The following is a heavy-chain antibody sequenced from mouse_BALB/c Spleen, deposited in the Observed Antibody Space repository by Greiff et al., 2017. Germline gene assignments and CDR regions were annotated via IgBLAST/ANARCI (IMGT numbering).Heavy chain of an antibody. CDR1: GFSLTSYG. D-gene: IGHD2-14*01. CDR3: ARNRDYRYAWFAY. CDR2: IWSGGST. V-gene: IGHV2-2*02. J-gene: IGHJ3*01. Sequence: QVQLKESGPGLVQPSQSLSITCTVSGFSLTSYGVHWVRQSPGKGLEWLGVIWSGGSTDYNAAFISRLSISKDNSKSQVFFKMNSLQANDTAIYYCARNRDYRYAWFAYWGQGTLVTVSA.